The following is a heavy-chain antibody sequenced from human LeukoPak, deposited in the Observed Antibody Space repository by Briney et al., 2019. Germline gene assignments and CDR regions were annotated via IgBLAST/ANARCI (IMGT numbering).Heavy chain of an antibody. CDR1: GFTFNTYS. J-gene: IGHJ4*02. Sequence: GGSLRLSCAASGFTFNTYSMNRVRQAPGKGLEWVSSISDNSSYIYYSDSVEGRFTISRDNAKNSLYLQMNSLRVEDTAVYYCASHFACGSTSCPPFDSWGQGTLVTVSS. D-gene: IGHD2-2*01. CDR2: ISDNSSYI. V-gene: IGHV3-21*01. CDR3: ASHFACGSTSCPPFDS.